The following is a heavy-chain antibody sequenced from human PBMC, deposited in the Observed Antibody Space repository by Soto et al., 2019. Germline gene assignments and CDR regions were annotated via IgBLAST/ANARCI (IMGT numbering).Heavy chain of an antibody. CDR3: ARVTDCSSTSCLRRYYYYGMDV. D-gene: IGHD2-2*01. J-gene: IGHJ6*02. Sequence: GGSLRLSCAASGFTFSGYGMHWVRQSPGKGLEWVAVISYDGSNKYYADSVKGRFTISRDNSKNTLYLQMNSLRAEDTAVYYCARVTDCSSTSCLRRYYYYGMDVWGQGTTVTVSS. V-gene: IGHV3-30-3*01. CDR2: ISYDGSNK. CDR1: GFTFSGYG.